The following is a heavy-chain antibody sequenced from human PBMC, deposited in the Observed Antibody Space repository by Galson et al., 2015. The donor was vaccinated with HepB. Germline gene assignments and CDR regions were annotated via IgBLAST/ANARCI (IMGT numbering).Heavy chain of an antibody. CDR2: ISERDGST. CDR1: GFTFSSYA. J-gene: IGHJ4*02. CDR3: ASRITTFEN. D-gene: IGHD3-3*01. Sequence: SLRLSCAVSGFTFSSYAMSWVRQAPGKGLEWVSSISERDGSTNYADSAKGRFTISRDNSKNTLYLQMNSLRDEDTAIYYCASRITTFENWGQGTLVTVSS. V-gene: IGHV3-23*01.